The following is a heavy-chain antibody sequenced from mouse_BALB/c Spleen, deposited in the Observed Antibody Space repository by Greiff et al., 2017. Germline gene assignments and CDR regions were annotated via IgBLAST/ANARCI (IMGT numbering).Heavy chain of an antibody. CDR2: IDPANGNT. V-gene: IGHV14-1*02. Sequence: VQLKESGAELVRPGALVKLSCKASGFNIKDYYMHWVKQRPEQGLEWIGWIDPANGNTKYDPKFQGKATITADTSSNTAYLQLSSLTSEDTAVYYCALPFMITTSPYYAMDYWGQGTSVTVSS. CDR3: ALPFMITTSPYYAMDY. J-gene: IGHJ4*01. D-gene: IGHD2-4*01. CDR1: GFNIKDYY.